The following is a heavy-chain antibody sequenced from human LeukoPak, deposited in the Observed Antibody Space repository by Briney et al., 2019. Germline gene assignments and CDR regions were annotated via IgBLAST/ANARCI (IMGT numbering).Heavy chain of an antibody. CDR1: RGSISRYY. D-gene: IGHD3-22*01. Sequence: SETLSLSCTGPRGSISRYYWSWICQPLRKRLEWIGYIYYSVSTNYNPSLQSRVTISVDTSKNQFSLKLSSVTAADTAVYYCARAAPLHYYDSSGYYYHFDYWGQGTLVTVS. J-gene: IGHJ4*02. CDR3: ARAAPLHYYDSSGYYYHFDY. CDR2: IYYSVST. V-gene: IGHV4-59*01.